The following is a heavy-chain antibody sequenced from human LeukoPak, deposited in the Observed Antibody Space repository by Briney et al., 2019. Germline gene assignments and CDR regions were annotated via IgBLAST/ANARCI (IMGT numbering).Heavy chain of an antibody. CDR2: ITSSSNTI. D-gene: IGHD2-15*01. CDR1: GFTFSSYS. CDR3: VRDPILGYPDYFDS. Sequence: GGSLRLSCAASGFTFSSYSMNWVRQAPGKGLEWLSYITSSSNTIFYADSVKGRFTISRDNAKNSLYLQMNSLRAEDTAVYYCVRDPILGYPDYFDSWGQGTLVTVSS. J-gene: IGHJ4*02. V-gene: IGHV3-48*04.